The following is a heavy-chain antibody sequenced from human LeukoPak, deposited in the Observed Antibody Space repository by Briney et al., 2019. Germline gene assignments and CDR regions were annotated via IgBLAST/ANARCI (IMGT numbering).Heavy chain of an antibody. Sequence: ASVKLSCKASGYAFTTFGLSWVRQAPGQGLEWMGWISAYNGNTHYAQKLQGRVTMTTDTSTSTAYMELRSLRSDDTAIYYCARDRVYCSTINCYSGDSGYWGQGTQVTVSS. V-gene: IGHV1-18*01. J-gene: IGHJ4*02. D-gene: IGHD2-21*02. CDR3: ARDRVYCSTINCYSGDSGY. CDR1: GYAFTTFG. CDR2: ISAYNGNT.